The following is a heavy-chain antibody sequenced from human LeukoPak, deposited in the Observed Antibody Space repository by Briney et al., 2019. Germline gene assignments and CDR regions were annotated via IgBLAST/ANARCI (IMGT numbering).Heavy chain of an antibody. CDR1: GFTVSNNY. CDR3: ARDNYYDSSGYRDYYYYYGMDV. Sequence: GGSLRLSCAASGFTVSNNYMSWVRQAPGKGLEWIAVIYSGGSTFHADSVKGRFIISRDNSKNTLYLQMNSLRAEDTAVYYCARDNYYDSSGYRDYYYYYGMDVWAKGPRSPSP. CDR2: IYSGGST. J-gene: IGHJ6*02. D-gene: IGHD3-22*01. V-gene: IGHV3-66*01.